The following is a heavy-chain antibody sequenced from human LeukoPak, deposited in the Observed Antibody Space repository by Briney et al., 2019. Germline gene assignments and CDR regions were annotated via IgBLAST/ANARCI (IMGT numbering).Heavy chain of an antibody. D-gene: IGHD4-17*01. CDR3: AKERLGGNYGDYAVDY. CDR1: GFTFTSYA. Sequence: GGSLRLSCAASGFTFTSYAMSWVRQAPGKGLEWVSSVSGSGDGAYYAHSVKGRFTISRDNSKKTLDLHMDSLRAEDTAVYYCAKERLGGNYGDYAVDYWGQGTMVTVSS. V-gene: IGHV3-23*01. J-gene: IGHJ4*02. CDR2: VSGSGDGA.